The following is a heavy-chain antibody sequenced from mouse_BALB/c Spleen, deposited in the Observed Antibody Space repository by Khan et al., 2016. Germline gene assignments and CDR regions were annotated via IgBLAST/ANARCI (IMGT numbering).Heavy chain of an antibody. CDR2: IYPGDGDT. V-gene: IGHV1-87*01. D-gene: IGHD3-3*01. CDR3: AKGGRAMDY. CDR1: GYTFTSYW. Sequence: QVQLQQSGAELARPGASVKLSCTASGYTFTSYWMQWVKQRPGKGLEWIGAIYPGDGDTRYTQKFKGKATLPADNSSSTASMPLRSLASEDSAVSEGAKGGRAMDYWGQGTSVTVSS. J-gene: IGHJ4*01.